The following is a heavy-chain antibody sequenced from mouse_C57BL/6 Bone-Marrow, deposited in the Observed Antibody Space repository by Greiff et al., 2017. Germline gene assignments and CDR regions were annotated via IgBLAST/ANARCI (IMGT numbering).Heavy chain of an antibody. CDR2: IDPETGGT. V-gene: IGHV1-15*01. CDR3: TRFYYGNYVY. Sequence: QVQLQQSGAELVRPGASVTLSCKASGYTFTDYEMHWVKQTPVHGLEWIGAIDPETGGTAYHQKFKGKAIMTADKSSSTAYMELRSLTSEDSAVYYYTRFYYGNYVYWGQGTTLTVSS. D-gene: IGHD2-1*01. CDR1: GYTFTDYE. J-gene: IGHJ2*01.